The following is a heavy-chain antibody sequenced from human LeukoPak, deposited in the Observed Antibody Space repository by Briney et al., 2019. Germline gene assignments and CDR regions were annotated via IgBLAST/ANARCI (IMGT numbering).Heavy chain of an antibody. Sequence: PGGSLRLSCAASGLTFSSYSMNWVRQAPGKGLEWVSYISSSSTTIYYADSVKGRFTISRDNSKNTLYLQMNSLRADDTAVYYCARRAGAYSHPYDYWGQGTLVTVSS. J-gene: IGHJ4*02. CDR3: ARRAGAYSHPYDY. D-gene: IGHD4/OR15-4a*01. CDR2: ISSSSTTI. CDR1: GLTFSSYS. V-gene: IGHV3-48*01.